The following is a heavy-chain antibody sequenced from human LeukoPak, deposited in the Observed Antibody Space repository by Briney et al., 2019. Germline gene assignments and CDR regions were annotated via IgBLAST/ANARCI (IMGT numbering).Heavy chain of an antibody. V-gene: IGHV4-39*01. CDR3: ARRLGGRAHSSGWYGT. D-gene: IGHD6-19*01. J-gene: IGHJ5*02. CDR2: IYYSGST. Sequence: SETLSLTCTVSGGSISSSSYYWGWIRQPPGKGLEWIGSIYYSGSTYYNPSLKSRVTISVDTSKNQFSLKLSSVTAADTAVCYCARRLGGRAHSSGWYGTWGQGTLVTVSS. CDR1: GGSISSSSYY.